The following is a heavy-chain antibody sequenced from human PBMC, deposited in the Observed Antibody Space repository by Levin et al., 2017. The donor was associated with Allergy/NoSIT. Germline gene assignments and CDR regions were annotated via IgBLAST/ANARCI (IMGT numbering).Heavy chain of an antibody. J-gene: IGHJ5*02. V-gene: IGHV3-49*03. CDR1: GFTFGDYA. CDR3: TSDIAARHWFDP. D-gene: IGHD6-6*01. Sequence: GGSLRLSCSTSGFTFGDYAMSWFRQAPGKGLEWVAFLRSIRHGGTSEYAAYVRGRFTISRDDSKSIAYLQMNSLKVEDTALYFCTSDIAARHWFDPWGQGTLVTVSS. CDR2: LRSIRHGGTS.